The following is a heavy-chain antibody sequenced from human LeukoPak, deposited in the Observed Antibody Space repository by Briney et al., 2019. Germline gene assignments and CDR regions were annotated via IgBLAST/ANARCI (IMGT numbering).Heavy chain of an antibody. J-gene: IGHJ4*02. CDR3: ARVPLPDPVLLWFGEFIDY. Sequence: ASVKVSCKASGYTFTSYGISWVRQAPGQGLEWMGWISAFNGNTNYAQKLQGRVTMTTDTSTSTAYMELRSLRSDDTAVYYCARVPLPDPVLLWFGEFIDYWGQGTLVTVSS. CDR1: GYTFTSYG. CDR2: ISAFNGNT. D-gene: IGHD3-10*01. V-gene: IGHV1-18*01.